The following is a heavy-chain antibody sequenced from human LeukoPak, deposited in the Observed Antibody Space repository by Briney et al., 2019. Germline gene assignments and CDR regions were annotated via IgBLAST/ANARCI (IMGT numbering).Heavy chain of an antibody. V-gene: IGHV3-23*01. CDR1: GFIFSDYY. CDR3: AKDHGYGQQGY. CDR2: ISGSGGSA. D-gene: IGHD5-18*01. J-gene: IGHJ4*02. Sequence: GGSLRLSCAASGFIFSDYYMIWTRQAPGKGLEWVSAISGSGGSAFYADSVKGRFTISRDNSKNTLYLQMNSLRAEDTAVYYCAKDHGYGQQGYWGQGTLVTVSS.